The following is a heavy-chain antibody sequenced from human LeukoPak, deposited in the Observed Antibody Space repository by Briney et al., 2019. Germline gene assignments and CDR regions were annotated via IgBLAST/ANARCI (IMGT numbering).Heavy chain of an antibody. CDR2: ISGSGGST. CDR1: GFTFSSYA. J-gene: IGHJ4*02. CDR3: ANLHGDYRDY. Sequence: PGGSLRLSCAASGFTFSSYAMSWVRQAPGKGLEWVSAISGSGGSTYYADSVKGRFTISRDNAKNSLSLQMNSLRIEDTALYYCANLHGDYRDYWGQGTLVTVSS. D-gene: IGHD4-17*01. V-gene: IGHV3-23*01.